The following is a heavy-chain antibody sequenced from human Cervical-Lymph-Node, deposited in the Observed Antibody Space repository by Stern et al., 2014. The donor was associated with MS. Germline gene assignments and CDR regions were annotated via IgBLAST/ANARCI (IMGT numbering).Heavy chain of an antibody. D-gene: IGHD2/OR15-2a*01. CDR2: IYYTGIT. CDR3: ARSFKYSTWDS. V-gene: IGHV4-61*01. CDR1: GESVSSGSYY. J-gene: IGHJ4*02. Sequence: VQLQESGPKLVKPSETLSLTCSVSGESVSSGSYYWSWLRQPPGKGLEWIGYIYYTGITDYNPSLKSRVTISGDTSNNQFSLKLTSVTAADTAVYYCARSFKYSTWDSWGQGALVTISS.